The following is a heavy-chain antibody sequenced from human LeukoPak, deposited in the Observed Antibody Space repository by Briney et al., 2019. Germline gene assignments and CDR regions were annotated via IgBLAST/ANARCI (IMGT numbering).Heavy chain of an antibody. CDR3: ARGRGYFDY. J-gene: IGHJ4*02. Sequence: SETLSLTCAVYGGSFSDYYWSWIRQPPGKGLEWIGEINHSGGTNYNPSLKSRVTISVDTSKNQFSLKLSSVTAADTAVYYCARGRGYFDYWGQGTLVTVSS. V-gene: IGHV4-34*01. CDR2: INHSGGT. CDR1: GGSFSDYY.